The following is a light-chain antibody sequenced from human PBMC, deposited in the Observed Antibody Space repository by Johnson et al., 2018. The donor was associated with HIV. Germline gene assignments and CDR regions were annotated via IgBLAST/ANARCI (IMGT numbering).Light chain of an antibody. CDR2: DNN. V-gene: IGLV1-51*01. CDR3: GTWDSSLSAEV. Sequence: QPVLTQPPSVSAAPGQKVTISCSGSSSNIGNNYVSWYQQLPGTAPKLLIYDNNKRPSGIPDRFSGSKSGTSATLGITGLQTGDEADYYCGTWDSSLSAEVCGTGTKVPVL. CDR1: SSNIGNNY. J-gene: IGLJ1*01.